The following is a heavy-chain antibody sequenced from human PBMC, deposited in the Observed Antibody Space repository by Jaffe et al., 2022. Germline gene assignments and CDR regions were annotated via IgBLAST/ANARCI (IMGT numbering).Heavy chain of an antibody. J-gene: IGHJ4*02. CDR1: GFTFSTYG. V-gene: IGHV3-30*02. CDR3: AKDFVPNILTGYYPDY. D-gene: IGHD3-9*01. CDR2: IRHDADNW. Sequence: QVQLVESGGGVVQPGGSLRLSCAASGFTFSTYGMHWVRLTPGKGLQWVAFIRHDADNWYYMDSVTGRFTISRDNSKSMLYLQMNSLRAEDTAIYYCAKDFVPNILTGYYPDYWGQGTLVTVSS.